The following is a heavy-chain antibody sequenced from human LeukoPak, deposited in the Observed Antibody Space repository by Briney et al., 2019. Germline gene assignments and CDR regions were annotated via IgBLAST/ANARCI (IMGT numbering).Heavy chain of an antibody. CDR3: ARDYGDYVNWFDP. J-gene: IGHJ5*02. V-gene: IGHV1-46*01. Sequence: ASVKLSCKASGYTFTTYYMHWVRQAPGQGLEWMGIINPGGGSTTYALKFQGRVTMTRDTSTSTVYMELSSLRSEDTAVYYCARDYGDYVNWFDPWGQGTLVTVSS. CDR2: INPGGGST. CDR1: GYTFTTYY. D-gene: IGHD4-17*01.